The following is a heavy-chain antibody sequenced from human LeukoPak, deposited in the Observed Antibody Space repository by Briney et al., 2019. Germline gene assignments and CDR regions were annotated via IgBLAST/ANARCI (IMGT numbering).Heavy chain of an antibody. CDR2: IYTSGST. CDR1: GDSISSGSYY. Sequence: SETLSLTCTVFGDSISSGSYYWSWMRQPAGKVLEWIGRIYTSGSTNYNPSLKSRVTISVDTSKNQFSLKLSSVAAADTAVYYCARIASGSYSDYWGQGTLVTVSS. D-gene: IGHD1-26*01. V-gene: IGHV4-61*02. CDR3: ARIASGSYSDY. J-gene: IGHJ4*02.